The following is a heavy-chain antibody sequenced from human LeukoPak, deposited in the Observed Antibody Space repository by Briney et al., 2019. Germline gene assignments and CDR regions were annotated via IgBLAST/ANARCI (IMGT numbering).Heavy chain of an antibody. Sequence: AGGSLRLSCVASGFAFRNHAMNWVRQAPGKGLEWVSVLSGSGHRRYYADSVKGRFTISRDNSKNSLFVQMNSLRAEDTAVYFCAKSRSGSANWALQIFDNWGQGTLVTVSS. D-gene: IGHD1-1*01. CDR1: GFAFRNHA. CDR2: LSGSGHRR. J-gene: IGHJ4*02. V-gene: IGHV3-23*01. CDR3: AKSRSGSANWALQIFDN.